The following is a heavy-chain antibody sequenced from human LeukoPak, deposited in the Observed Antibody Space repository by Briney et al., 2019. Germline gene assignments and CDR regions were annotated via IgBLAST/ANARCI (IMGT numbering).Heavy chain of an antibody. J-gene: IGHJ4*02. Sequence: KPGGSLRLSCAASGFTFAAHSMNWVRQAPGKGLEWVASISANSIYIIYADSVKGRFTISRDDAENSLFLQMSSLRAEDTAVYYCAGFETRGTGDFDHWAREPWSPSPQ. CDR1: GFTFAAHS. CDR2: ISANSIYI. CDR3: AGFETRGTGDFDH. D-gene: IGHD3/OR15-3a*01. V-gene: IGHV3-21*01.